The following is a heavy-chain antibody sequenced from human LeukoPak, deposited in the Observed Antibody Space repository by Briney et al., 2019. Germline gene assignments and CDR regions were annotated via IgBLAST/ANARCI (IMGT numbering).Heavy chain of an antibody. CDR3: ASDRGGSCWFDY. CDR1: GGSISSYY. J-gene: IGHJ4*02. Sequence: SETLSLTCTVSGGSISSYYWSWIRQLPGKGLEWIGYIYYSGNTNYNPSLKSRVTISVDTSKNQFSLKLSSVTAADTAVYYCASDRGGSCWFDYWGQGTLVTVSS. CDR2: IYYSGNT. D-gene: IGHD2-15*01. V-gene: IGHV4-59*01.